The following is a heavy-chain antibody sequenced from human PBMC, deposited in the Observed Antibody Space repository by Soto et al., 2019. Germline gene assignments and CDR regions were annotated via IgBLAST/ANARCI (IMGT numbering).Heavy chain of an antibody. CDR2: ISGSGGST. J-gene: IGHJ2*01. V-gene: IGHV3-23*01. D-gene: IGHD6-19*01. CDR1: GFTFSSYA. Sequence: GGSLRLSCVASGFTFSSYAMSWVRQAPGKGLEWVSAISGSGGSTYYADSVKGRFTISRDNSKNTLYLQMNSLRAEDTAVYYCAKDRVAVAGTHWYFDLWGRGTLVTVSS. CDR3: AKDRVAVAGTHWYFDL.